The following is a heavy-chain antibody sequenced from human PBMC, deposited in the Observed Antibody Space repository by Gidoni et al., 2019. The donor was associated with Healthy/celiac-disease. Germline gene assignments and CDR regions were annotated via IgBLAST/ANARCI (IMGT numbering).Heavy chain of an antibody. D-gene: IGHD6-25*01. V-gene: IGHV4-34*01. CDR2: INHSGST. CDR1: GGSFSGYY. Sequence: QVQLQQWGAGLLKPSETLSLTCAVYGGSFSGYYWSWIRQPPGKGLEWIGEINHSGSTNYNPSLKSRVTISVDTSKNQFSLKLSSVTAADTAVYYCARGYSGMAAAYYYYGMDVWGQGTTVTVSS. CDR3: ARGYSGMAAAYYYYGMDV. J-gene: IGHJ6*02.